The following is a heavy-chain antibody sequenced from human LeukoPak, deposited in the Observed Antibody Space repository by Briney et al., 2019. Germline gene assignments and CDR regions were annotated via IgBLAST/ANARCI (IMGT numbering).Heavy chain of an antibody. D-gene: IGHD3-10*01. V-gene: IGHV1-2*02. Sequence: ASVKVSCKASGYTFTGYYIHWVRQAPGQGLEWMGFINADSGGTNFAQKFQGRVTMTRDTSISTAYMELNSLSSDDTAVYFCARAGGGRFGESWNYYNGMDVWGQGTTVTASS. CDR3: ARAGGGRFGESWNYYNGMDV. CDR1: GYTFTGYY. CDR2: INADSGGT. J-gene: IGHJ6*02.